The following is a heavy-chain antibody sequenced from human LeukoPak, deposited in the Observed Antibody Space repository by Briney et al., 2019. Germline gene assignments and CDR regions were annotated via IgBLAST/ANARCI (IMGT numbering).Heavy chain of an antibody. J-gene: IGHJ3*02. V-gene: IGHV4-39*07. CDR1: GGSISSSSYY. Sequence: PSETLSLTCTVSGGSISSSSYYWGWIRQPPGKGLEWIGSIYHSGSTYYNPSLKSRVTISVDTSKNQFSLKLSSVTAADTAVYYCAREGGGSGSYTKHAFDIWGQGTMVTVSS. CDR3: AREGGGSGSYTKHAFDI. CDR2: IYHSGST. D-gene: IGHD3-10*01.